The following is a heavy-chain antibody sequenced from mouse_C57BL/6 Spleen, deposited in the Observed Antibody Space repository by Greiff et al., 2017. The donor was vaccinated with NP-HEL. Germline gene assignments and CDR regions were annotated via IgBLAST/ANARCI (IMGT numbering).Heavy chain of an antibody. CDR1: GFTFSSYA. CDR3: ARDSERLRRGYFDV. D-gene: IGHD1-1*01. J-gene: IGHJ1*03. V-gene: IGHV5-4*01. Sequence: EVKVVESGGGLVKPGGSLKLSCAASGFTFSSYAMSWVRQTPEKRLEWVATISDGGSYTYYPDNVKGRFTISRDNAKNNLYLQMSHLKSEDTAMYYCARDSERLRRGYFDVWGTGTTVTVSS. CDR2: ISDGGSYT.